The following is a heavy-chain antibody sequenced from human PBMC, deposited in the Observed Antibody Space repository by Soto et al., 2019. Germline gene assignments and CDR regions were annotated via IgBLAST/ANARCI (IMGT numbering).Heavy chain of an antibody. CDR2: TYYRSRWYN. D-gene: IGHD1-7*01. CDR3: AGTTSRQWYYMDV. Sequence: QVQLQQSGPGLVKPSQTLSLTCAISGASVSSNSAAWNWIRQSPSGGLEWLGRTYYRSRWYNDYAVSVRSRITITPDTSKNQFSLHLNSVTREDTAVYYCAGTTSRQWYYMDVWGKGTTVTVSS. V-gene: IGHV6-1*01. CDR1: GASVSSNSAA. J-gene: IGHJ6*03.